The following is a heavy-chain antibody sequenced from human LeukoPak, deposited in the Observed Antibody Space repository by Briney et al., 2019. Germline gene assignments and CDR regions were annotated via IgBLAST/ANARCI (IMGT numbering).Heavy chain of an antibody. CDR3: ARSLRVRGVPDYMAV. D-gene: IGHD3-10*01. J-gene: IGHJ6*03. CDR1: GFTLSNYG. Sequence: GGSLRLSCAASGFTLSNYGIHWVRQAPGKGLEWVACIRYDGSNKYYADSVKGRFTISRDNSKNTLYLQMNNLRADDTAVYYCARSLRVRGVPDYMAVWGKGTTVIVSS. CDR2: IRYDGSNK. V-gene: IGHV3-30*02.